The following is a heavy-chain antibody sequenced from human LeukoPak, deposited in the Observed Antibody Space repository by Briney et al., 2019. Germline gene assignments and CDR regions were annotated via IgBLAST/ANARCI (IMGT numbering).Heavy chain of an antibody. J-gene: IGHJ6*03. CDR1: GGSISSYY. Sequence: SETLSLTCTVSGGSISSYYWSWIRQPPGKGLEWLGYIYYSGSTNYNPSLKSRVTISVDTSKNQFSLKLSSVTAADTAVYYCARAQSSSWYYYYFYMDVWGKGTTVTVSS. CDR3: ARAQSSSWYYYYFYMDV. D-gene: IGHD6-13*01. V-gene: IGHV4-59*01. CDR2: IYYSGST.